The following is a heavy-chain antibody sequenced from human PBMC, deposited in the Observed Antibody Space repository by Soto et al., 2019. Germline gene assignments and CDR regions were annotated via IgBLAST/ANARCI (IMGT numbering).Heavy chain of an antibody. V-gene: IGHV3-33*01. J-gene: IGHJ4*02. Sequence: VHLVESGGGVVQPGKSLRLSCTVSGFTFSLHGMHWVRQAPGKGLEWVAVIWSDEINKYYADSVKGRFTISRDNSKNTVYLQMNSLRGEDTAVYYCARDREGIAVAGFDYWGQGTQVTVSS. D-gene: IGHD6-19*01. CDR1: GFTFSLHG. CDR3: ARDREGIAVAGFDY. CDR2: IWSDEINK.